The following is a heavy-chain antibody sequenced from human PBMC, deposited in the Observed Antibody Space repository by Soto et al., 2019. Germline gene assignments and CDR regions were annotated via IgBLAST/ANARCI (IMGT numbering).Heavy chain of an antibody. Sequence: SETLSLTCTVSGGSVTSDEDYWTWIRQSPGKGLEWIGYISNSGSTGYNPSLKTRLSMSVDRSKNQFTLRLTSVTAADTAVYLCATESGSTYGYFDHWGQGTQVTVSS. CDR1: GGSVTSDEDY. J-gene: IGHJ4*02. D-gene: IGHD5-18*01. CDR2: ISNSGST. V-gene: IGHV4-30-4*01. CDR3: ATESGSTYGYFDH.